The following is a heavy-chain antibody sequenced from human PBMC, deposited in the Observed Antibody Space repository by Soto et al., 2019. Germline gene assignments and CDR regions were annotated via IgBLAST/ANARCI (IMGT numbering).Heavy chain of an antibody. V-gene: IGHV4-34*01. CDR2: INHSGST. J-gene: IGHJ1*01. CDR1: GGSFSGYY. CDR3: ARGRLGYCSGGSCYRPAEYFQH. D-gene: IGHD2-15*01. Sequence: QVKLQQWGAGLLKPSETLSLTCAVYGGSFSGYYWSWFRQHPGKGLEWIGEINHSGSTNYNPSLKSRVTISVDTSKKQFALKLSTVTGADTAVYYCARGRLGYCSGGSCYRPAEYFQHWGQGTLVTVSS.